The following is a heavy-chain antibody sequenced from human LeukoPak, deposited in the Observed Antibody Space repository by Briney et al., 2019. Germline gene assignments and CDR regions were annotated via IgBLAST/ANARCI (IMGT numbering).Heavy chain of an antibody. CDR1: GFTFSSYS. CDR2: ISSSSSTI. J-gene: IGHJ5*02. V-gene: IGHV3-48*01. CDR3: ARGLRFLEWLPKNWFDP. Sequence: PGGSLRLSCAASGFTFSSYSTNWVRQAPGKGLEWVSYISSSSSTIYYADSVKGRFTISRDNAKNSLYLQMNSLRAEDTAVYYCARGLRFLEWLPKNWFDPWGQGTLVTVSS. D-gene: IGHD3-3*01.